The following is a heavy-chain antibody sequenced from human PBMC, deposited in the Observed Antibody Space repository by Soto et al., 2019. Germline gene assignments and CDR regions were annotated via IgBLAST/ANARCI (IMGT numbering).Heavy chain of an antibody. V-gene: IGHV1-18*01. CDR3: AREGQAPYYYYGMDV. CDR2: ISGYNGNT. CDR1: GYTFTHYT. J-gene: IGHJ6*02. Sequence: GASVKVSCKASGYTFTHYTMHWVRQAPGQGLEWMGWISGYNGNTKYAEKFQGRVTMTTDTSTSTAHMELRSLRSDDTAVYYCAREGQAPYYYYGMDVWGQGTAVTVSS.